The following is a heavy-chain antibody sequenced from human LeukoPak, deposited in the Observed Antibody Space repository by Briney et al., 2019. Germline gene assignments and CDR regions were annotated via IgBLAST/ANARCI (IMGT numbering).Heavy chain of an antibody. CDR1: VYTFTRYD. CDR2: MNTNRGNT. CDR3: ERGPGYCSSGSCYLRAFDI. V-gene: IGHV1-8*03. D-gene: IGHD2-15*01. J-gene: IGHJ3*02. Sequence: ASVKVSCKASVYTFTRYDINWVRQATGQGVEWMGWMNTNRGNTDYAHKFQGGVTINRKTSLSAAYMALSSLRSEDTAVYYCERGPGYCSSGSCYLRAFDIWGQGTMVTVSS.